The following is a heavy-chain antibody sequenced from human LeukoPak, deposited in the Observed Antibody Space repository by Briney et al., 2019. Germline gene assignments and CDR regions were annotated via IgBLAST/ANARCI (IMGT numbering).Heavy chain of an antibody. CDR1: GFTFSSYG. Sequence: GRSLRLSCAASGFTFSSYGMNWVRQAPGKGLEWVAVIWYDGSNKDYADSVKGRFTISRDNSKNTLYLQMNSLRAEDTAVYYCARVRGESPRWFDPWGQGTLVTVSS. CDR2: IWYDGSNK. J-gene: IGHJ5*02. D-gene: IGHD3-10*01. V-gene: IGHV3-33*01. CDR3: ARVRGESPRWFDP.